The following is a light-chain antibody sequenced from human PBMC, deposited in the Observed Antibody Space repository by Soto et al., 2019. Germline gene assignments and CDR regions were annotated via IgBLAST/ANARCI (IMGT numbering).Light chain of an antibody. V-gene: IGLV2-8*01. J-gene: IGLJ2*01. Sequence: QSALTQPPSASGSPGQSVTISCTGTSSDVGGYNYVSWYQQHPGKAPKLMIYEVTKRPSGVPDRFSDSKSGNTASLTVSGLQAEDEADYYCSSYAGSNNLFGGGTKLTVL. CDR1: SSDVGGYNY. CDR3: SSYAGSNNL. CDR2: EVT.